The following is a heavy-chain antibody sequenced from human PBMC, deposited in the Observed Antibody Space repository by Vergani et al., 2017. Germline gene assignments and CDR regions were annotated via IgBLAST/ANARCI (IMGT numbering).Heavy chain of an antibody. CDR1: GYTFSHNY. J-gene: IGHJ4*02. CDR3: ARGDYGILAGYRY. D-gene: IGHD3-9*01. CDR2: INPSGGHT. V-gene: IGHV1-46*03. Sequence: QVQVVQSGAEVKKSGASVKVSCKTSGYTFSHNYMHLVRQAPGQGLELMGIINPSGGHTHYAHKFQGRVTMTRDTSTSTVYMERSRLRSEDTAIYYCARGDYGILAGYRYWGQGTLVTVSA.